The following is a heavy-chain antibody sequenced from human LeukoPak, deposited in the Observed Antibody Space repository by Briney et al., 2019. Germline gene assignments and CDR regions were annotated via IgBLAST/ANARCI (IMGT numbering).Heavy chain of an antibody. D-gene: IGHD3-22*01. CDR2: ISAYNGNT. Sequence: GASVKVSCKASGYTFTSCGISWVRQAPGQGLEWMGWISAYNGNTNYAQKLQGRVTMTTDTSTSTAYMELRSLRSDDTAVYYCARVDSSGYYGGVDYWGQGTLVTVSS. CDR3: ARVDSSGYYGGVDY. J-gene: IGHJ4*02. V-gene: IGHV1-18*01. CDR1: GYTFTSCG.